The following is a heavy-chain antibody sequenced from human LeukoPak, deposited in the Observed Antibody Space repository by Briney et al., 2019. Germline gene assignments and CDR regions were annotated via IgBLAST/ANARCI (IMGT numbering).Heavy chain of an antibody. CDR1: GFTFSSYS. CDR3: AREWELLTGGWFDP. D-gene: IGHD1-26*01. V-gene: IGHV3-21*01. J-gene: IGHJ5*02. Sequence: GGSLRLSCAASGFTFSSYSMNWVRQAPGKGLEWVSSISSSSSYIYYADSVKGRFTISRDNAKNSLYLQMNSLRAEDTAVYYCAREWELLTGGWFDPWGQGTLVTVSS. CDR2: ISSSSSYI.